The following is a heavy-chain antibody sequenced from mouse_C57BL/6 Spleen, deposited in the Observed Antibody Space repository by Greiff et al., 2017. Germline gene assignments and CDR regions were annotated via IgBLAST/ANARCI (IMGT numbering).Heavy chain of an antibody. CDR2: ISYSGST. D-gene: IGHD2-5*01. V-gene: IGHV3-1*01. CDR3: ARGGYYSKGFAY. J-gene: IGHJ3*01. CDR1: GYSITSGYD. Sequence: EVQLQESGPGMVKPSQSLSLTCTVTGYSITSGYDWHWIRHFPGNKLEWMGYISYSGSTNYNPSLKSRISITHDTSKNHFFLKLNSVTTEDTATYYCARGGYYSKGFAYWGQGTLVTVSA.